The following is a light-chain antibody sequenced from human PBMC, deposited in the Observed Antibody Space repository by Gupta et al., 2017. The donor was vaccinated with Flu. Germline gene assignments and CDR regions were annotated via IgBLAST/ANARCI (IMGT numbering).Light chain of an antibody. V-gene: IGKV3-20*01. Sequence: PGERATLSCRASQSVASYLAWYQQKTGQAPRLLIYGASSRATGIPDRFSGSGSGTDFSLTISRLEPEDFAVYYCQHYGTSPTFGQGTKLEIK. J-gene: IGKJ2*01. CDR2: GAS. CDR1: QSVASY. CDR3: QHYGTSPT.